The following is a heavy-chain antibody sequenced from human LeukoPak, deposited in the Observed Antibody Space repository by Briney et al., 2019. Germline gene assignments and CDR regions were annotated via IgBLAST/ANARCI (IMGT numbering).Heavy chain of an antibody. CDR3: ASRYCSSTSCPDY. CDR1: GFTFSSYG. CDR2: ISGSGGST. J-gene: IGHJ4*02. V-gene: IGHV3-23*01. Sequence: GGSLRLSCAASGFTFSSYGMSWVRQAPGKGLEWVSAISGSGGSTYYADSVKGRFTISRDNSKNTLYLQMNSLRAEDTAAYYCASRYCSSTSCPDYWGQGTLVTVSS. D-gene: IGHD2-2*01.